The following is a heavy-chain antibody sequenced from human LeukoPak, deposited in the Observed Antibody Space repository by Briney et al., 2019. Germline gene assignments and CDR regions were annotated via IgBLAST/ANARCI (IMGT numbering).Heavy chain of an antibody. V-gene: IGHV4-59*01. Sequence: SETLSLTCTVSGGSISSYYWSWIRQPPGKGLEWIGYIYYSGSTNYNPSLKSRVTISVDTSKNQFSLKLSSVTAADTAVYYSASSSRGYSYGMVVGWGQGTLVTVSS. CDR2: IYYSGST. CDR3: ASSSRGYSYGMVVG. CDR1: GGSISSYY. J-gene: IGHJ4*02. D-gene: IGHD5-18*01.